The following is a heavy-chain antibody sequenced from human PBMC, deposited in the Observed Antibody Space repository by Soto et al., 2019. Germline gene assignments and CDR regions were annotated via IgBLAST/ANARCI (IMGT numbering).Heavy chain of an antibody. V-gene: IGHV4-59*01. CDR1: GRSISPFY. CDR2: VYYSGTT. Sequence: PSETLSLTCSVSGRSISPFYWSWIRQPPGKGLEWIGSVYYSGTTNYNPSLKSRVTISVDTSRNHFSLKLTSVTAADTAVYYCAAVGGYYGDYPNFDYWGRGTQVTVSS. J-gene: IGHJ4*02. D-gene: IGHD4-17*01. CDR3: AAVGGYYGDYPNFDY.